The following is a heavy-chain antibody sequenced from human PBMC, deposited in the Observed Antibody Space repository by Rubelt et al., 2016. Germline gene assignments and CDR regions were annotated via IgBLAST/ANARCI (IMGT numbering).Heavy chain of an antibody. CDR1: GYAFTRYP. Sequence: QVQLVQSGSELKKPGASVKVSCKASGYAFTRYPMNWVRQAPGQRLEGMGWINAGNGKPKYSQKFQGRVAITRDTSASTAYMEMSKLRSEDTAVYYCARSPIAAADWFDPWGQGTLVTVSS. CDR3: ARSPIAAADWFDP. D-gene: IGHD6-25*01. CDR2: INAGNGKP. V-gene: IGHV1-3*01. J-gene: IGHJ5*02.